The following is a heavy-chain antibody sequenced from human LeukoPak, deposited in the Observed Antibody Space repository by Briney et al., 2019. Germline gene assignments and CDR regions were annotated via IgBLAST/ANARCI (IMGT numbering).Heavy chain of an antibody. J-gene: IGHJ3*02. CDR1: GFTFSSYG. CDR2: IRYDGSNK. V-gene: IGHV3-30*02. Sequence: PGGSLRLSCAASGFTFSSYGMHWVRQAPGKGLEWVAFIRYDGSNKYYADSVKGRFTISRDNSKNTLHLQMNSLRAEDTAVYYCAKDWGYSGYDENDAFDIWGQGTMVTVSS. CDR3: AKDWGYSGYDENDAFDI. D-gene: IGHD5-12*01.